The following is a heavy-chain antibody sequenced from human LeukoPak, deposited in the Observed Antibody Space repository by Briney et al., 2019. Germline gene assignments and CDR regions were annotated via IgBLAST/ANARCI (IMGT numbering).Heavy chain of an antibody. Sequence: GASVKVSCKASGYTLTSYYMHWVRQAPGQGLEWMGIINPSGGSTSYAQKFQGRVTMTRDTSTSTVYMELSSLRSEDTAVYYCARVSRGAARADYFDYWGQGTLVTVSS. CDR1: GYTLTSYY. CDR3: ARVSRGAARADYFDY. D-gene: IGHD1-26*01. CDR2: INPSGGST. J-gene: IGHJ4*02. V-gene: IGHV1-46*01.